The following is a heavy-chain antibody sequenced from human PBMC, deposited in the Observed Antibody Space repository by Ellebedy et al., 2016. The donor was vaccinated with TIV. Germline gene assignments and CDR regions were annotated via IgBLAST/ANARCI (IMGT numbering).Heavy chain of an antibody. CDR1: GYSFTNYF. V-gene: IGHV5-51*01. CDR3: ARAGYSSGWYPVY. Sequence: GESLKISCKGSGYSFTNYFLGWVRQMPGKGLEWMGIIYPGDSDTRYSPSFQGQVTISADKSTSTAYLQWNRLKASDTAMYYCARAGYSSGWYPVYWGQGTLVTVSS. J-gene: IGHJ4*02. CDR2: IYPGDSDT. D-gene: IGHD6-13*01.